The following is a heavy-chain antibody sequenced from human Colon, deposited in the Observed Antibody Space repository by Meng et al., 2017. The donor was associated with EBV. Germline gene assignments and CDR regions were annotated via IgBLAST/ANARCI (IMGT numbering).Heavy chain of an antibody. CDR1: GYTFTRYP. J-gene: IGHJ4*02. Sequence: QGHLVQSWSELKKPGASVKVSCKASGYTFTRYPMNWVRQAPGQGLEWMGWISTNTGNPTYAQGFTGRFVFSVDTSVSTAYLQISSLKAEDTAVYYCGTLKYTSGFYGPAYWGQGALVTVSS. V-gene: IGHV7-4-1*02. CDR2: ISTNTGNP. D-gene: IGHD6-19*01. CDR3: GTLKYTSGFYGPAY.